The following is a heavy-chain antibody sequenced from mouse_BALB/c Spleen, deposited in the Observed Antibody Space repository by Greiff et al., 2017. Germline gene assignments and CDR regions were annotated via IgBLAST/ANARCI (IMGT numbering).Heavy chain of an antibody. J-gene: IGHJ3*01. V-gene: IGHV5-6-5*01. CDR3: ARQYYGSSPSWFAY. CDR1: GFTFSSYA. D-gene: IGHD1-1*01. Sequence: EVMLVESGGGLVKPGGSLKLSCAASGFTFSSYAMSWVRQTPEKRLEWVASISSGGSTYYPDSVKGRFTISRDNARNILYLQMSSLRSEDTAMYYCARQYYGSSPSWFAYWGQGTLVTVSA. CDR2: ISSGGST.